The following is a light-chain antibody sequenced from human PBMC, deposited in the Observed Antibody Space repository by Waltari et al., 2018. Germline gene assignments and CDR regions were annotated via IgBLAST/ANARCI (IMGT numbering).Light chain of an antibody. V-gene: IGKV1-33*01. CDR1: QDISNY. CDR2: DAS. Sequence: DIQMTQSPSSLSASVGDRVTITCQASQDISNYLNGYQQKPGKAPKLLIYDASNLETGVPSRCSGSGSGTDFTFTISSLQPEDIATYYCQQYDNLPLTFGPGTKVDIK. J-gene: IGKJ3*01. CDR3: QQYDNLPLT.